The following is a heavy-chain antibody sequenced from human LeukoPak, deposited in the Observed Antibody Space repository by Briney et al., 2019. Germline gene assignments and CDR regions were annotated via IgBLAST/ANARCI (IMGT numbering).Heavy chain of an antibody. D-gene: IGHD3-10*01. V-gene: IGHV3-11*01. CDR1: GFTFSDYY. Sequence: AGGSLRLSCAASGFTFSDYYMRWLRQAPGKGLEWVSYISSSGSTIYYADSVKGRFTISRDNAKNSLYLQMNSQRAEDTAVYYCASDTYYYGAGSHGDYWGQGTLVTVSS. CDR2: ISSSGSTI. J-gene: IGHJ4*02. CDR3: ASDTYYYGAGSHGDY.